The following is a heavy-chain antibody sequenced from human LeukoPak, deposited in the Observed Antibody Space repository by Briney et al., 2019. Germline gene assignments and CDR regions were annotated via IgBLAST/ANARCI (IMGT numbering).Heavy chain of an antibody. Sequence: GGSLRLSCAASRFTFSSYAMSWVRQAPGKGLEWVSAISGSGSSTYYADSVKGRFTISRDNSKNTLYLQMNSLRVEDTAVYYCAGYNCSSTTCYTGGLDYWGQGTLVTVSS. CDR2: ISGSGSST. CDR1: RFTFSSYA. V-gene: IGHV3-23*01. D-gene: IGHD2-2*02. CDR3: AGYNCSSTTCYTGGLDY. J-gene: IGHJ4*02.